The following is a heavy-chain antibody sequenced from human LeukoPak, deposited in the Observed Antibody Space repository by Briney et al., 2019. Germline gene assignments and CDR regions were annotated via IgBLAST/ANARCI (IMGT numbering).Heavy chain of an antibody. V-gene: IGHV3-23*01. CDR2: ISGSGGST. J-gene: IGHJ5*01. D-gene: IGHD3-10*01. Sequence: PGGSLRLSCAASGFTFSSYAMSWVRQAPGQGLEWVSEISGSGGSTYYADSVKGRFTFPRDNSKNTLYLQMNSLRAEDTAVYYCAKDSGDGWFDSWGQGNLVTVSS. CDR3: AKDSGDGWFDS. CDR1: GFTFSSYA.